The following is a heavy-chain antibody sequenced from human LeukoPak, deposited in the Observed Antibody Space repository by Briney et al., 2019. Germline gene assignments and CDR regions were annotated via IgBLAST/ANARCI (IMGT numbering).Heavy chain of an antibody. V-gene: IGHV1-2*02. CDR3: AGLLGYVSDSNWFDP. J-gene: IGHJ5*02. Sequence: ASVKVSCKASGYTFTGYYMHWVRQAPGQGLEWMGWINPNSGGTNYAQKFQGRVTMTRDTSISTAYMELSRLRSDDTAVYYCAGLLGYVSDSNWFDPWGQGTLVTVSS. CDR2: INPNSGGT. CDR1: GYTFTGYY. D-gene: IGHD3-22*01.